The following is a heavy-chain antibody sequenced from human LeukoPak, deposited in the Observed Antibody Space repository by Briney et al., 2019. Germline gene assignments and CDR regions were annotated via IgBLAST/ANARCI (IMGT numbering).Heavy chain of an antibody. V-gene: IGHV4-39*07. J-gene: IGHJ5*02. Sequence: SETLSLTCTVSGGSISSSSYYWGWIRQPPGKGLEWIGSIYYSGSTYYNPSLKSRVTITVDTSKNQFSLKLSSVTAADTAVHYCARDPYSSGRGWFDPWGQGTLVTVSS. D-gene: IGHD6-25*01. CDR3: ARDPYSSGRGWFDP. CDR1: GGSISSSSYY. CDR2: IYYSGST.